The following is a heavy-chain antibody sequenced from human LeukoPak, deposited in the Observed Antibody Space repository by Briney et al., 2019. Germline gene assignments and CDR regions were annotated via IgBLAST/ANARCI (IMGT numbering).Heavy chain of an antibody. CDR3: ARVHRGYSYQSFDC. CDR2: INHSGST. CDR1: GGSFSGYY. D-gene: IGHD5-18*01. Sequence: SETLSLTCAVYGGSFSGYYWSWIRQPPGKGLEWIGEINHSGSTNYNPSLKSRVTISVDTSKNQFSLKLSSVTAADTAVYYCARVHRGYSYQSFDCWGQGTLVTVSS. J-gene: IGHJ4*02. V-gene: IGHV4-34*01.